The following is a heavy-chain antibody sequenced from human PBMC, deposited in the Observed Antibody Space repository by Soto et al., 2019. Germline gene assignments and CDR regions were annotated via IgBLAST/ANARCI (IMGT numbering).Heavy chain of an antibody. CDR3: ERSRTAAAGNSDY. CDR1: GFIVSSNY. J-gene: IGHJ4*02. V-gene: IGHV3-66*01. D-gene: IGHD6-13*01. CDR2: IYSGSST. Sequence: GGSLILSCAAAGFIVSSNYMSWVRTAPGKGLEWVSVIYSGSSTYYADSVKGRFTISRDNSKNTLYLQMNSLRAEDTAVYYCERSRTAAAGNSDYWGQGTLVAVSS.